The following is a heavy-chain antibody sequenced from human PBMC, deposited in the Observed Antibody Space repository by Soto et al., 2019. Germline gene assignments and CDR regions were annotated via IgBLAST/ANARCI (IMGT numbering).Heavy chain of an antibody. J-gene: IGHJ4*02. V-gene: IGHV3-23*01. CDR3: TKCLTPGGWCYFDY. Sequence: EVQLLESGGALVQPGGSLTISCEASGLIFSNYAMTWVRQAPGKGLEWVSSISGNSDATYYADSVKGRFTISRDNSRDTLYLQLNNLRAEDTAVYYCTKCLTPGGWCYFDYWGQGTLVPVSS. D-gene: IGHD2-15*01. CDR1: GLIFSNYA. CDR2: ISGNSDAT.